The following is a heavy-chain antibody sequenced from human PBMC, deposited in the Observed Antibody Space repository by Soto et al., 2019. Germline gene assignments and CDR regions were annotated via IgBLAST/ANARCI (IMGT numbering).Heavy chain of an antibody. Sequence: LRLSCAASGFTFSSYAMHWVRQAPGKGLEWVAVISYDGSNKYYADSVKGRFTISRDNSKNTLYLQMNSLRAEDTAVYYCARGFISYWGKGTLVTVSS. CDR2: ISYDGSNK. V-gene: IGHV3-30-3*01. CDR3: ARGFISY. CDR1: GFTFSSYA. J-gene: IGHJ4*02. D-gene: IGHD3-16*02.